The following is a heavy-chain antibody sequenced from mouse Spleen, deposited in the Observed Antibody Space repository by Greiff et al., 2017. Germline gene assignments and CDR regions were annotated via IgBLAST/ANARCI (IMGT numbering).Heavy chain of an antibody. CDR2: ISSGGSYT. CDR1: GFTFSSYA. D-gene: IGHD2-4*01. J-gene: IGHJ2*01. V-gene: IGHV5-9-3*01. Sequence: EVQRVESGGGLVKPGGSLKLSCAASGFTFSSYAMSWVRQTPEKRLEWVATISSGGSYTYYPDSVKGRFTISRDNAKNTLYLQMSSLRSEDKAMYYCARRDGLYYEYDWGQGTTITVSS. CDR3: ARRDGLYYEYD.